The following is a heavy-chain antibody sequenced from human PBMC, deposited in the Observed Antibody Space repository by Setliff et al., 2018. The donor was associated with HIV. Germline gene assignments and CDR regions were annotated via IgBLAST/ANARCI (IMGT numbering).Heavy chain of an antibody. CDR1: GYTLSELS. Sequence: ASVKVSCKVYGYTLSELSIHWVRRATGQGLEWMGWMNPNSGNRGYAQKFQGRVTMTRITSISTAYMELSSLRSEDTAVYYCVVPAAVGAPDAFDSWGQGTKVTVSS. CDR3: VVPAAVGAPDAFDS. D-gene: IGHD2-15*01. J-gene: IGHJ3*02. CDR2: MNPNSGNR. V-gene: IGHV1-8*01.